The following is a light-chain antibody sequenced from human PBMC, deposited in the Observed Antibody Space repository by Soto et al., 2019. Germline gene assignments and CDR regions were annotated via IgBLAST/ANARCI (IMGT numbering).Light chain of an antibody. CDR2: GAS. Sequence: EIVLTQSPGTLSLSPGERATLSCRASQSVSSSYLAWYQQRPGRAPRLLIYGASSRATGIPDRFSGSWSGTDFTLTISGLEPEDFAVYYCQQYGSSPLTFGGGTKVEI. CDR1: QSVSSSY. J-gene: IGKJ4*01. CDR3: QQYGSSPLT. V-gene: IGKV3-20*01.